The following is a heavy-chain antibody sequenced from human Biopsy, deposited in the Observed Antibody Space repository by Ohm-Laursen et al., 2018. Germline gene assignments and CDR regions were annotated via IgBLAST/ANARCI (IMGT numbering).Heavy chain of an antibody. V-gene: IGHV4-34*01. D-gene: IGHD2-15*01. CDR2: INHAGTT. Sequence: GTLSLTCVVFGKSFSDYQWSWIRQPPGKGLEWIGQINHAGTTNYNPSLKSRVSISADAAKYEFSLRLTSVTAADTAVYLCGNEVHGRDYWGRGAQVTVS. CDR1: GKSFSDYQ. J-gene: IGHJ4*02. CDR3: GNEVHGRDY.